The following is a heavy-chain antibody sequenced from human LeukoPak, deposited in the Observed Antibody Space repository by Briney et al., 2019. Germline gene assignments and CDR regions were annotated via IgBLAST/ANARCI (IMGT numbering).Heavy chain of an antibody. V-gene: IGHV4-39*07. J-gene: IGHJ3*02. CDR2: IYYSGST. Sequence: PSETLSLTCTVSGGSISSSSYYWGWIRQPPGKGLEWIGSIYYSGSTYYNPSLKSRVTISVDTSKYQFSLKLSSVTAADTAVYYCAREAVGPRSAFDIWGQGTMATVSS. CDR1: GGSISSSSYY. D-gene: IGHD4-23*01. CDR3: AREAVGPRSAFDI.